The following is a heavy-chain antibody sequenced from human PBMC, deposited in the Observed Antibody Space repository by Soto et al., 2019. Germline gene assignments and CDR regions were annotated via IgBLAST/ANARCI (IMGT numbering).Heavy chain of an antibody. Sequence: GGSLRLSCAASGFTFSSYGMHWVRQAPGKGLEWVAVISYDGSNKYYADSAKGRFTISRDNSKNTLYLQMNSLRAEDTAVYYCAKETLYYYDSSGFDYWGQGTLVTVSS. J-gene: IGHJ4*02. V-gene: IGHV3-30*18. CDR2: ISYDGSNK. CDR3: AKETLYYYDSSGFDY. CDR1: GFTFSSYG. D-gene: IGHD3-22*01.